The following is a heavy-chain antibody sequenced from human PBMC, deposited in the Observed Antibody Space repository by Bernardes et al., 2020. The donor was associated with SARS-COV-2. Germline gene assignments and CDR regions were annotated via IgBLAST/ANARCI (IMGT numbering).Heavy chain of an antibody. J-gene: IGHJ4*02. Sequence: GGSLRLSCAASGFTFTNSCMHWVRQVPGKGLVWVSRINPDGRTINYADSVKGRFTISRDNAKSMVYLQMNSLRAEDTAIYYCARRISADGYYYFDSWGQGTLVTVSS. CDR2: INPDGRTI. V-gene: IGHV3-74*01. D-gene: IGHD3-3*02. CDR3: ARRISADGYYYFDS. CDR1: GFTFTNSC.